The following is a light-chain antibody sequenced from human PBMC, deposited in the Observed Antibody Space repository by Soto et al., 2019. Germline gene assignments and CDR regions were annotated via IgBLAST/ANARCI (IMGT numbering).Light chain of an antibody. CDR3: CSYAASNVV. CDR1: GSDVGNYNL. CDR2: EGT. V-gene: IGLV2-23*01. Sequence: QSALTQPASVSGSPGQSITISCNGTGSDVGNYNLFSWYQQESGRAPKLIIYEGTKRPSGISNRFSGSKSGNTASLTISGLQVDDEADYYCCSYAASNVVFGGGTKLTVL. J-gene: IGLJ2*01.